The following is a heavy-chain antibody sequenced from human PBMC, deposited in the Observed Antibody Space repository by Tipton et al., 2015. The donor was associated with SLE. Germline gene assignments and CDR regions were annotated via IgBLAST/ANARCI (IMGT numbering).Heavy chain of an antibody. CDR3: ASLKWEPPFGYFDY. J-gene: IGHJ4*02. V-gene: IGHV4-39*01. CDR2: IYYSGST. Sequence: TLSLTCTVSGGSISSSSYYWGWIRQPPGKGLEWIGSIYYSGSTYYNPSLKSRVTISVDTSKNQFSLKLSSVTAAYTAVYYCASLKWEPPFGYFDYWGQGTLVTVSS. D-gene: IGHD1-26*01. CDR1: GGSISSSSYY.